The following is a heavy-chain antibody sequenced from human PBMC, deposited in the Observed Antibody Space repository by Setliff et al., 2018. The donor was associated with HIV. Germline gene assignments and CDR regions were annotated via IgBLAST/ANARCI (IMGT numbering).Heavy chain of an antibody. CDR2: INANSGHT. D-gene: IGHD3-16*01. V-gene: IGHV1-18*01. CDR1: GYTFTSYG. CDR3: ARDWNYVVDV. J-gene: IGHJ6*04. Sequence: ASVKVSCKASGYTFTSYGVTWVRQAPGQGLEWMGWINANSGHTDYAQKFQDRVTITADTSSTTAYMELSSLRSDDTAVYYCARDWNYVVDVWGKGTTVTVSS.